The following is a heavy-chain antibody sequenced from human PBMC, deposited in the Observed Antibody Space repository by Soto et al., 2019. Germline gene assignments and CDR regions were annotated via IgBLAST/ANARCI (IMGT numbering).Heavy chain of an antibody. V-gene: IGHV4-34*01. Sequence: QVQLQQWGAGLLKPSETLSLTCAVYGGSFSGHYWIWIRQPPGKGLEWIGEINHNGGTNYNPSLKSRVTVSIDTSKSQFSLKLSSVTAADTAVYYCARGGGITIFGVVSNWFAPWGQGTLVTVSS. CDR2: INHNGGT. D-gene: IGHD3-3*01. J-gene: IGHJ5*02. CDR1: GGSFSGHY. CDR3: ARGGGITIFGVVSNWFAP.